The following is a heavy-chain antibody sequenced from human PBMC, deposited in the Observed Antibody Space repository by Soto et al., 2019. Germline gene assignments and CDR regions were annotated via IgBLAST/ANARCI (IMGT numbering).Heavy chain of an antibody. Sequence: QVQLVESGGGVVQPGRSLRLSCAASGFTFSSYGMHWVRQAPGKGLEWVAVISYDGSNKYYADSVKGRFTISRDNSKNTLYLQMNSLRAEDTAVYYCAKSGGVLAGRPLDYWGQGTLVTVSS. CDR2: ISYDGSNK. CDR3: AKSGGVLAGRPLDY. J-gene: IGHJ4*02. V-gene: IGHV3-30*18. CDR1: GFTFSSYG. D-gene: IGHD3-10*01.